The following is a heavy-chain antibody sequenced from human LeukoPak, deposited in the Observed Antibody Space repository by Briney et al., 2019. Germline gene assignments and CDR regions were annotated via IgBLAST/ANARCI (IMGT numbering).Heavy chain of an antibody. V-gene: IGHV1-2*02. Sequence: ASVKVSCKASGGTFSSYAISWVRQAPGQGLEWMGWINPNSGGTNYAQKFQGRVTMTRDTSISTAYMELSRLRSDDTAVYYCARDRVVVPAAFDYWGQGTLVTVSS. CDR1: GGTFSSYA. J-gene: IGHJ4*02. CDR2: INPNSGGT. CDR3: ARDRVVVPAAFDY. D-gene: IGHD2-2*01.